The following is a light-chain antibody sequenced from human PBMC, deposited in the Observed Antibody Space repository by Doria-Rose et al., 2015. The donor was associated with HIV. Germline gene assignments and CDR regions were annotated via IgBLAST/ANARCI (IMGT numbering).Light chain of an antibody. J-gene: IGKJ1*01. CDR1: QSFSSTY. V-gene: IGKV3-20*01. CDR3: HQYGTSWT. CDR2: DGS. Sequence: TQSPGTLSLSPGERATLSCRASQSFSSTYLAWYRQKPGQAPSLLIYDGSTRATGIPDRFSASESGTDFTLTVNRLEPEDFALYYCHQYGTSWTFGQGTKVEI.